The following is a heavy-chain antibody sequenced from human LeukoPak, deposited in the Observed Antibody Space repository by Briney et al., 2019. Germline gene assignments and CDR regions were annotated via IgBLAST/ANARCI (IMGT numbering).Heavy chain of an antibody. CDR1: GFTFSSNY. V-gene: IGHV3-66*01. CDR2: IYSGGST. D-gene: IGHD1-26*01. Sequence: GGSLRLSCAASGFTFSSNYMSWVRQAPGKGLEWVSVIYSGGSTYYADSVKGRFTISRDNSKNTLYLQMNSLRAEDTAVYYCARSRRRELLGTYFDYWGQGTLVTVSS. J-gene: IGHJ4*02. CDR3: ARSRRRELLGTYFDY.